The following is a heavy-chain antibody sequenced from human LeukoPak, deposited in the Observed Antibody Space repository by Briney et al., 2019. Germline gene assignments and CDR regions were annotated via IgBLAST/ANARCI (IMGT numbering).Heavy chain of an antibody. J-gene: IGHJ4*02. CDR3: ARGWYNSGYYCDY. D-gene: IGHD6-19*01. Sequence: PGGSLRLSCAASEFTFSSYWMSWVRQAPGKGLEWVANIKQDGSEKYYVDSVKGRFTISRDNAKNSLYLQMNSLRAEDTAVYYCARGWYNSGYYCDYWGQGTLVTVSS. CDR1: EFTFSSYW. CDR2: IKQDGSEK. V-gene: IGHV3-7*02.